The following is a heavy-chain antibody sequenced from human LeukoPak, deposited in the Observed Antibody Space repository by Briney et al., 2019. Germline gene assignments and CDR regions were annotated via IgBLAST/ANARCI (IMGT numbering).Heavy chain of an antibody. CDR1: GYTFTSYG. V-gene: IGHV1-18*01. D-gene: IGHD2-15*01. CDR2: ISAYNVNT. CDR3: ARVGPEYCSGGSCYTTEYYFDY. J-gene: IGHJ4*02. Sequence: ASVKVSCKASGYTFTSYGISGVRQAPGQGLEWMGWISAYNVNTNYAQKLQGRVTMTTDTSTSTAYMELRSLRSDDTAVYYCARVGPEYCSGGSCYTTEYYFDYWGQGTLVTVSS.